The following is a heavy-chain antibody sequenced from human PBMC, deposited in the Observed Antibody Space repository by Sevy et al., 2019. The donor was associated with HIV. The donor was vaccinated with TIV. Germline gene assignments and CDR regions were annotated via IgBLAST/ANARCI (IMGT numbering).Heavy chain of an antibody. CDR2: ISGSGGNT. D-gene: IGHD3-22*01. V-gene: IGHV3-23*01. CDR3: AKLEAAADSSGYYSTIYYFDY. Sequence: GGSLRLSCAASGFTFSSYAMSWVRQAPGKGLEWVSAISGSGGNTYYADSVKGRFTISRDNSKNTLYLQMNSLRAEDTAVYYCAKLEAAADSSGYYSTIYYFDYWGQGTLVTVSS. CDR1: GFTFSSYA. J-gene: IGHJ4*02.